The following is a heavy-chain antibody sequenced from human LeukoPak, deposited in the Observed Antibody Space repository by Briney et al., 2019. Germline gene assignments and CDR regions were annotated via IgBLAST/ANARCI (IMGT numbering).Heavy chain of an antibody. CDR3: ARVRLSGVIDY. V-gene: IGHV4-59*01. Sequence: PSETLSLSCTVSGGSMYDYYWSWIRQPPVKGLEWIGHIHYNGRTNYNPSLESPATMSIDMSKNQFSLNLSSVTAADTAVYYCARVRLSGVIDYWGQGTLVTVSS. CDR2: IHYNGRT. CDR1: GGSMYDYY. J-gene: IGHJ4*02. D-gene: IGHD2-15*01.